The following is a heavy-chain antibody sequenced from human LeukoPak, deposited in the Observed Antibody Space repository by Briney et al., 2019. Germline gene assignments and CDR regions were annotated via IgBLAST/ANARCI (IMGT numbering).Heavy chain of an antibody. CDR2: ISAYNGNT. CDR3: ARATYYDFWSGRSDYYMDV. D-gene: IGHD3-3*01. Sequence: ASVKVSCKASGYTFTSYGISWVRQAPGQGLEWMGWISAYNGNTNYAQKLQGRVIMATDTSTSTAYMELRSLRSDDTAVYYCARATYYDFWSGRSDYYMDVWGKGTTVTVSS. CDR1: GYTFTSYG. V-gene: IGHV1-18*01. J-gene: IGHJ6*03.